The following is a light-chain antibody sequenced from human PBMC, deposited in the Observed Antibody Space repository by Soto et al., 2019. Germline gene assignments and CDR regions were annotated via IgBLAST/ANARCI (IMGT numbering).Light chain of an antibody. J-gene: IGKJ5*01. CDR2: EVS. CDR1: QSLLHITGETF. Sequence: DVVMTQTPLSLSVAPGQPASISCKSSQSLLHITGETFLFWYLQKPGQSPQLLIYEVSTRVSGVPGRLRGNGSRKDFPLKISRVETDDVGIYYCMQSTQLPPTFGQGTRLGIE. CDR3: MQSTQLPPT. V-gene: IGKV2D-29*02.